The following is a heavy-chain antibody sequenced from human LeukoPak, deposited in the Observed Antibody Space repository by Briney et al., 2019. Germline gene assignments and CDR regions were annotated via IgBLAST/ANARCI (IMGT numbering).Heavy chain of an antibody. CDR3: ARSTVVITMLAFDI. D-gene: IGHD4-23*01. Sequence: ASVKVSCKASGYTFTDYYMHWVRQAPGQGLEWMGWINPDSGGTNYAQKFQGRVTMTRDTSISTAYMELSRLRSDDTAVYYCARSTVVITMLAFDIWGQGTMVTVSS. CDR1: GYTFTDYY. CDR2: INPDSGGT. V-gene: IGHV1-2*02. J-gene: IGHJ3*02.